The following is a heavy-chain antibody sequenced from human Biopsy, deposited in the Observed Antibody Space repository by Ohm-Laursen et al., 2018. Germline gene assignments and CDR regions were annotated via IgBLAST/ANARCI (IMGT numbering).Heavy chain of an antibody. V-gene: IGHV4-59*01. CDR3: ARARIKTSGVLIPETYYFDS. CDR2: FYYSGST. Sequence: SETLSLTCNVPGDSISIYYWSWIRQPPGKGLEWIGNFYYSGSTNYNPSLKSRITMSLDRSKSQVSLRMNSVTAADTAVYYCARARIKTSGVLIPETYYFDSWGQGTLVTVSS. J-gene: IGHJ4*02. D-gene: IGHD3-3*01. CDR1: GDSISIYY.